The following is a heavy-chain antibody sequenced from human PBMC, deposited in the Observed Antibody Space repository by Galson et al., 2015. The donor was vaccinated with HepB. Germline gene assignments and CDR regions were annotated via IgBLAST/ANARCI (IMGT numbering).Heavy chain of an antibody. D-gene: IGHD3-10*01. CDR2: ISAYNGNT. Sequence: SVKVSCKASGYTFTSYGISWVRQAPGQGLEWIGWISAYNGNTNYAQKLQGRVTMTTDTSTSTACMELRSLRSDDTAVYYCARGTLLWFYYYMDVWGKGTTVTVSS. J-gene: IGHJ6*03. CDR1: GYTFTSYG. V-gene: IGHV1-18*01. CDR3: ARGTLLWFYYYMDV.